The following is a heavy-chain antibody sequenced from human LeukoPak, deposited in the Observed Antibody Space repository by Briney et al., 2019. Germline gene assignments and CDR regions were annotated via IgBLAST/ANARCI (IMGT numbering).Heavy chain of an antibody. V-gene: IGHV5-51*01. CDR2: VYPDDSDT. D-gene: IGHD4-17*01. CDR3: ARAYGAAEFFEY. Sequence: GESLKISCQGSGYKFSNYWVGWVRQMPGKGLEWMGIVYPDDSDTRYSPSFQGQVTISADKSISTAYLQWNTLKASDTAMYYCARAYGAAEFFEYWGQGTRVTVSS. CDR1: GYKFSNYW. J-gene: IGHJ4*02.